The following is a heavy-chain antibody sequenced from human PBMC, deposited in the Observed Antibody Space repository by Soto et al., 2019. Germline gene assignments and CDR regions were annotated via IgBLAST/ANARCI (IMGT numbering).Heavy chain of an antibody. J-gene: IGHJ4*01. CDR1: GYMFNTDG. Sequence: QVQLLQSGAEVKKPGASVKVSCKASGYMFNTDGITWVRQAPGQGLEWMGWISVYNGNIDYAQKFEGRVTMTTDTSTSTAYMELKSLTSDDTAVCYCARTYGSGDYFLPFEYWGQGTPVSVSS. V-gene: IGHV1-18*01. D-gene: IGHD3-10*01. CDR3: ARTYGSGDYFLPFEY. CDR2: ISVYNGNI.